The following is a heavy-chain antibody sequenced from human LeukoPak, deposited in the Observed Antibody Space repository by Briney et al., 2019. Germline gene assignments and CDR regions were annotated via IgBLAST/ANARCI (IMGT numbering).Heavy chain of an antibody. J-gene: IGHJ5*02. CDR3: AAGGASAP. CDR1: GYSFTNFW. Sequence: GESLKISCKGSGYSFTNFWIGWVRQMPGKGLEWMGVISSSDSGIRYSPSFQGQVTISVDKSISTAYLQWSSLKASDSAMYYCAAGGASAPWGQGTLVTASS. V-gene: IGHV5-51*01. D-gene: IGHD3-16*01. CDR2: ISSSDSGI.